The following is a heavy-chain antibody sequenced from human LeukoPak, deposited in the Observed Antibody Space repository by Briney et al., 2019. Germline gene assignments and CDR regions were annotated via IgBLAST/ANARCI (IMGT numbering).Heavy chain of an antibody. Sequence: GGSLRLSCAASGFTFSSYSMNWVRQAPGKGLEWVSYISSSSSTIYYADSVKGRFTISRDNSKNTLYLQMNSLRAEDTAVYYCARGGGIYRYGRYYFDYWGQGTLVTVSS. CDR3: ARGGGIYRYGRYYFDY. CDR1: GFTFSSYS. V-gene: IGHV3-48*01. J-gene: IGHJ4*02. CDR2: ISSSSSTI. D-gene: IGHD5-18*01.